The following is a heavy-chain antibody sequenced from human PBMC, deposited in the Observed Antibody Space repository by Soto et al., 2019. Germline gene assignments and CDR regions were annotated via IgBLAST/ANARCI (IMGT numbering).Heavy chain of an antibody. V-gene: IGHV4-61*01. D-gene: IGHD6-13*01. J-gene: IGHJ4*02. CDR3: ASVRLAAADYFDY. CDR1: GDSVSSISYY. Sequence: QVQLQESGPGLVKPSETLSLTCTVSGDSVSSISYYWSWIRQPPGQGLEWSGHIDDSGSTNYNPPLRRRVTISVDTSKNQFTLKLSSVTAADTAVYYCASVRLAAADYFDYWGQGTLVTVSS. CDR2: IDDSGST.